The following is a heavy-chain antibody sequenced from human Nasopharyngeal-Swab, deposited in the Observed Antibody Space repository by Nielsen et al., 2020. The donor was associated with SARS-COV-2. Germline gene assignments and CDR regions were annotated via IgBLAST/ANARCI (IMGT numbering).Heavy chain of an antibody. V-gene: IGHV1-8*01. CDR1: GYTFTSYD. J-gene: IGHJ6*03. Sequence: ASVKVSYKASGYTFTSYDINWVRQATGQGLEWMGWMNPNSGNTGYAQKFQGRVTMTRNTSISTAYMELSSLRSEDTAVYYCARGLYLKQLVIQYYMDVWGKGTTVTVSS. D-gene: IGHD6-13*01. CDR2: MNPNSGNT. CDR3: ARGLYLKQLVIQYYMDV.